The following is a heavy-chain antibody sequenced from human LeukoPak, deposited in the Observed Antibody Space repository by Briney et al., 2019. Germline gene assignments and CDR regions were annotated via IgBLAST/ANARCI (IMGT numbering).Heavy chain of an antibody. CDR3: ARGDSSGYYYFDY. CDR2: INHSGST. V-gene: IGHV4-34*01. D-gene: IGHD3-22*01. Sequence: SETLSLTCAVYGGSFSGYYWSWIRQPLGKGLEWIGEINHSGSTNYNPSLKSLVTISVDTSKNQFSLKLSSVTAADTAVYYCARGDSSGYYYFDYWGQGTLVTVSS. CDR1: GGSFSGYY. J-gene: IGHJ4*02.